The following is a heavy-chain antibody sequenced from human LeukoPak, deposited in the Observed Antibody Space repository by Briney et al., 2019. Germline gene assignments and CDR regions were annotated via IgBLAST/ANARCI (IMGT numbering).Heavy chain of an antibody. CDR1: GFTFSSYW. Sequence: QPGGSLRLSCAASGFTFSSYWMSWVRQAPGKGLEWVANIKQDGGEKYYVDSVKGRFTISRDNAKNSLYLQMNSLRAEDTAVYYCARDRSNYDFWSGYSYSLDYWGQGTLVTVSS. CDR2: IKQDGGEK. CDR3: ARDRSNYDFWSGYSYSLDY. J-gene: IGHJ4*02. D-gene: IGHD3-3*01. V-gene: IGHV3-7*03.